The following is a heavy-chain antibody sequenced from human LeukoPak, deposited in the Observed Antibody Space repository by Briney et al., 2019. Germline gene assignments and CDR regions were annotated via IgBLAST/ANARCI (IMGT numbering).Heavy chain of an antibody. D-gene: IGHD2-2*02. CDR1: GFRFSDAA. CDR3: AKDFLYCSSTSCYTSY. V-gene: IGHV3-23*01. CDR2: IGSVGHST. Sequence: GGSLRLSCAASGFRFSDAAMTWVRQAPGKGLEWVSLIGSVGHSTYYGDSVKGRFTISRDNSKNTLYLQMNSLRAEGTAVYYCAKDFLYCSSTSCYTSYWGQGTLVTVSS. J-gene: IGHJ4*02.